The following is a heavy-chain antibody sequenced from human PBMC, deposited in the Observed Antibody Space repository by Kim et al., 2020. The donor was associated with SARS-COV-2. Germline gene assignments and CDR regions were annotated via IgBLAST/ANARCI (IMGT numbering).Heavy chain of an antibody. CDR3: ARSLQIDY. CDR1: GFTFTDFW. V-gene: IGHV3-7*03. Sequence: GGSLRLSCAASGFTFTDFWMTWVRQASGKGLEWVANIKQDGSETNYVDSVKGRFTISRDNAKTSVFLQMNSLRVDDTAVYFCARSLQIDYWGQGTRVTVS. J-gene: IGHJ4*02. CDR2: IKQDGSET.